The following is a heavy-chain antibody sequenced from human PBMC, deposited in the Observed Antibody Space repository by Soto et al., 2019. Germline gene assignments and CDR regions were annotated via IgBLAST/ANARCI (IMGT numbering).Heavy chain of an antibody. V-gene: IGHV3-33*01. D-gene: IGHD1-26*01. J-gene: IGHJ6*02. Sequence: QVQLVESGGGVVQPGRSLRLSCAASGFTFSSYGMHWVRQAPGKGLEWVAVIWYDGSNKYYADSVKGRFTISRDNSKNTLYLQMNSLRGEDTAVYYCARAMGVLIGMDVWGQGTTVTVSS. CDR1: GFTFSSYG. CDR3: ARAMGVLIGMDV. CDR2: IWYDGSNK.